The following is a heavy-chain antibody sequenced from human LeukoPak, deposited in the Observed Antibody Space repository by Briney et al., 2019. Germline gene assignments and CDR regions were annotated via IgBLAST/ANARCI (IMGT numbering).Heavy chain of an antibody. CDR2: IYTSGSS. D-gene: IGHD3-3*01. V-gene: IGHV4-4*09. Sequence: KASETLSVTCTVSGGSISSYYWSWIRQPPGKGLEWIGYIYTSGSSNYYPSLKSRGTISVDTSKNQFSLKLGSVTAADTAVYYCARQRDYDFWSGYYTFDYWGQGTLVTVSS. CDR1: GGSISSYY. CDR3: ARQRDYDFWSGYYTFDY. J-gene: IGHJ4*02.